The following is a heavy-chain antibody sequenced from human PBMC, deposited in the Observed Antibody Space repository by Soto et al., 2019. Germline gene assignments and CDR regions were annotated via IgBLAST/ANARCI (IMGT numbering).Heavy chain of an antibody. CDR3: ARDLSGPAA. D-gene: IGHD6-13*01. J-gene: IGHJ4*02. CDR2: IWYDGSNK. CDR1: GFTFSSYG. Sequence: QVQLVESGGGVVQPGRSLRLSCAASGFTFSSYGMHWVRQAPGKGLEWVAVIWYDGSNKYYADSVKGRFTISRDNSKNTLYLQMNSLRAEDTAVYYCARDLSGPAAWGQGTLVTVSS. V-gene: IGHV3-33*01.